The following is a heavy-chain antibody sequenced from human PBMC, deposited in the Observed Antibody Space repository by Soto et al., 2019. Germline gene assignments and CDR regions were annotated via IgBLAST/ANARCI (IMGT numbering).Heavy chain of an antibody. CDR1: GGSFSGYY. CDR2: INHSGST. V-gene: IGHV4-34*01. D-gene: IGHD2-2*01. CDR3: ASPSSSCSSTSCYRWFDP. J-gene: IGHJ5*02. Sequence: SETLSLTCAVYGGSFSGYYWSWIRQPPGKGLEWIGEINHSGSTNYNPSLKSRVTISVDTSKNQFSLKLSSVTAADTAVYYCASPSSSCSSTSCYRWFDPWGQGTLVTVSS.